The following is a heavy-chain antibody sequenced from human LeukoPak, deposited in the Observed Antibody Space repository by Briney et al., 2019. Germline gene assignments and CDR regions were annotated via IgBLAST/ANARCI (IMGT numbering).Heavy chain of an antibody. Sequence: GGSLRLSCAASGFTLSSFEMNWVRQAPGKGLQWVSYISTSGTIYYADSVKGRFTITRDIARSSLYLQMNSLRAEDTAVYYCARRFDSWGQGTLVTVSS. V-gene: IGHV3-48*03. CDR3: ARRFDS. J-gene: IGHJ4*02. CDR1: GFTLSSFE. CDR2: ISTSGTI.